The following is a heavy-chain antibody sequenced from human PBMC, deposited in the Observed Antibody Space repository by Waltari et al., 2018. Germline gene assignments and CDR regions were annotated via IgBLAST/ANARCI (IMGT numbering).Heavy chain of an antibody. D-gene: IGHD6-19*01. V-gene: IGHV1-69*08. J-gene: IGHJ6*02. CDR3: AIRGQRLPDPYYYYGMDV. Sequence: QVQLVQSGAEVKKPGSSVKVSCKASGGTFSSYAISWVRQAPGQGLEWMGRIIPIFGTANYAQKFQGRVTITADKSTSTAYMELSSLRSEDTAVYYCAIRGQRLPDPYYYYGMDVWGQGTTVTVSS. CDR1: GGTFSSYA. CDR2: IIPIFGTA.